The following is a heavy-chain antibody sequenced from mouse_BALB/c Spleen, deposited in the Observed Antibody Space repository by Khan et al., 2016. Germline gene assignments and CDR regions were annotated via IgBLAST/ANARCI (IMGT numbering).Heavy chain of an antibody. J-gene: IGHJ4*01. CDR2: IFPGSGST. V-gene: IGHV1-77*01. CDR3: ARSYYGYIAMDY. CDR1: GYTFTDYY. Sequence: VQLQESGTELPRPGASVKLSCKASGYTFTDYYLHWVKQRTGQGLEWIGEIFPGSGSTYYNEKFKGKASLTADTSSSTAYMQLSSLTSEDAAVYVCARSYYGYIAMDYWGHGASVTVSS. D-gene: IGHD1-2*01.